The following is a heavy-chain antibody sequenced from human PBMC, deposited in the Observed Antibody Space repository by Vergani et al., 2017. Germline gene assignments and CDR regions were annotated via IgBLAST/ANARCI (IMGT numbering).Heavy chain of an antibody. J-gene: IGHJ6*03. CDR2: IDHTVRP. V-gene: IGHV4-34*01. CDR3: ARVNTETNGHLYYYYYMDV. D-gene: IGHD4-11*01. CDR1: GGSFTSYH. Sequence: QVQLQQWGGGLLKPSETLSLTCVVNGGSFTSYHWTWIRQSPGEGLEWVGDIDHTVRPDYNPSLKSRLTMPVDKSRNQFSLTLNSVTATDTAIYFCARVNTETNGHLYYYYYMDVWGQGTAVTVS.